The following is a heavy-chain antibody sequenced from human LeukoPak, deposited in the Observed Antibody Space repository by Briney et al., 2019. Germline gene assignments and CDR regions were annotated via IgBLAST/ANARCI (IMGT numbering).Heavy chain of an antibody. Sequence: GESLKISCKGSGYSFTSYGIGWVRQMPGKGLEWMGIIYPGDSDTRYSPSFQGQVTISADKSISAAYLQWSSLKASDTAMYYCARRSAFEGILDYWGQGTLVTASS. J-gene: IGHJ4*02. CDR2: IYPGDSDT. V-gene: IGHV5-51*01. CDR1: GYSFTSYG. CDR3: ARRSAFEGILDY. D-gene: IGHD3-3*02.